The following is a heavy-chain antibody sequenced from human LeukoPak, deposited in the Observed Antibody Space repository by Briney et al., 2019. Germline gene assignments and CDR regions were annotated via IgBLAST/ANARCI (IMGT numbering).Heavy chain of an antibody. CDR2: IKEDGTQK. CDR1: GFIFRNYW. J-gene: IGHJ4*02. CDR3: VRGGWELDS. V-gene: IGHV3-7*01. D-gene: IGHD4-23*01. Sequence: PGGSLRLSCAGFGFIFRNYWMAWVRQAPGKGLEWVAHIKEDGTQKYYVDSVKGRFTISRDDAKNSLYLQMNSLRVEDTAVYCCVRGGWELDSWGQGTLVTVSS.